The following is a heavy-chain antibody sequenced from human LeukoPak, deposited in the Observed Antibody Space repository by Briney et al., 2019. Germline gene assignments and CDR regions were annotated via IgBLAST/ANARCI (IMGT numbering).Heavy chain of an antibody. CDR1: GFSITNYW. CDR3: ARDRERLADY. Sequence: GGSLRLSCAVSGFSITNYWMTWVRQAPGKGLEWVAAIWDDGTIKKYADSVKGRFTISRDNSENTLYLQMNSLRAEDTAVYYCARDRERLADYWGQGTLVTVSS. J-gene: IGHJ4*02. CDR2: IWDDGTIK. V-gene: IGHV3-33*08. D-gene: IGHD6-19*01.